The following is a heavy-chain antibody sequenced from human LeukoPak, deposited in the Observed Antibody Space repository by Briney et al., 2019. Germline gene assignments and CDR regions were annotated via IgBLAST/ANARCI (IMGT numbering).Heavy chain of an antibody. Sequence: GASVKVSCKASGYSFTNFDITWVRQAPGQGLEWMGWISAYNGNTNYAQRLQGRVTMTTDTSTTTAYMDLRSLDSDDTTVYYCARGVGGTTLDYWGQGTLVTVSS. J-gene: IGHJ4*02. CDR1: GYSFTNFD. V-gene: IGHV1-18*01. CDR2: ISAYNGNT. D-gene: IGHD1-26*01. CDR3: ARGVGGTTLDY.